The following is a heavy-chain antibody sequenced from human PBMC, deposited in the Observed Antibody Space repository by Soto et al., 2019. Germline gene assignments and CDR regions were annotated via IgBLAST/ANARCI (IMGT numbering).Heavy chain of an antibody. CDR1: GEPINSNSHY. CDR2: ISYSGKT. J-gene: IGHJ4*02. D-gene: IGHD2-21*01. CDR3: ARALGARTLWWFYFDN. V-gene: IGHV4-61*05. Sequence: PSETLSLTCSVSGEPINSNSHYWAWIRQSPGKTLEWIGHISYSGKTDLNPSLRGRVTLSRDTSKNQFSLRLTSVTAADTAVYYCARALGARTLWWFYFDNWGQGALVTVSS.